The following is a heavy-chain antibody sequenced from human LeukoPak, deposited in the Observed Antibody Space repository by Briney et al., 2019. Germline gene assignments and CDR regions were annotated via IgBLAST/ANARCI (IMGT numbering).Heavy chain of an antibody. CDR1: GYTLTELP. CDR3: ATEGFKQQLVRIYPFDY. J-gene: IGHJ4*02. D-gene: IGHD6-13*01. CDR2: FDPEDSKT. V-gene: IGHV1-24*01. Sequence: ASVKVSCKVSGYTLTELPIHWVRQAPGKGLGWMGGFDPEDSKTIYAQKFQGRVTMTEDTSTDTAYMELTSLRSEDTAVYYCATEGFKQQLVRIYPFDYWGQGTLVTVSS.